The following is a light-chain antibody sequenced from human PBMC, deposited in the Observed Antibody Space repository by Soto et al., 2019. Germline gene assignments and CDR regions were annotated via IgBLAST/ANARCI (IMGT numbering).Light chain of an antibody. Sequence: EIVLTQSPGTLSLSPGERATLSCRASQSVSSSYLAWYQQKPGQAPRLLIYGASSRATGILDRFSGSGSGTDFTLTISRLEPEDFAAYYCQQYGSSPRTFGQGTKVDIK. CDR3: QQYGSSPRT. V-gene: IGKV3-20*01. CDR2: GAS. J-gene: IGKJ1*01. CDR1: QSVSSSY.